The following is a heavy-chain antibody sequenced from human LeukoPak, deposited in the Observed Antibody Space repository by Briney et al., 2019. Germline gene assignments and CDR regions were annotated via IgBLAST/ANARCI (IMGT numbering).Heavy chain of an antibody. V-gene: IGHV4-39*01. J-gene: IGHJ4*02. CDR1: GASLSGSGYY. CDR2: IYSSGST. D-gene: IGHD1-26*01. CDR3: AKSGGYGLIDY. Sequence: SETLSLTCAVSGASLSGSGYYWGWLRQPPGKGLEWIGNIYSSGSTYYNASLQSRVTISIDTSKNQFSLRLNSVTAADTAMYYCAKSGGYGLIDYWGQGTRVTVSS.